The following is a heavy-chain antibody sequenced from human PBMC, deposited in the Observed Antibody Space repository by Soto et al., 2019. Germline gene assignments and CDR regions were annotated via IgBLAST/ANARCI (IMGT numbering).Heavy chain of an antibody. J-gene: IGHJ4*02. Sequence: QVQLQESGPGLVKPSQTLSLTCTVSGGSISSGGYYWSLIRQHPGKCLEWVGYIYYSGSTYYNPSLTSRDTIPADTSKNQFSLKLSSVTAADTAVYFCSRVVGSGYYYEYWGKRTLVTVCS. CDR1: GGSISSGGYY. CDR3: SRVVGSGYYYEY. D-gene: IGHD3-22*01. V-gene: IGHV4-31*03. CDR2: IYYSGST.